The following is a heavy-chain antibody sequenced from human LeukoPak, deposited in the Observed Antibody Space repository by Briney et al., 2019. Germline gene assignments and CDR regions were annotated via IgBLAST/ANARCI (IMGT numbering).Heavy chain of an antibody. CDR3: ARARVRSYSYDSSGFYTSDWHFDL. CDR1: GGSISSYY. J-gene: IGHJ2*01. CDR2: IYSSAST. V-gene: IGHV4-59*01. D-gene: IGHD3-22*01. Sequence: SETLSFTCTVSGGSISSYYWSWIRQPPGRGLAWIGYIYSSASTKYNPSLKSRVTISVDTSKNQFSLKLSSVTAADTAVYYCARARVRSYSYDSSGFYTSDWHFDLWGRGTLVTVSS.